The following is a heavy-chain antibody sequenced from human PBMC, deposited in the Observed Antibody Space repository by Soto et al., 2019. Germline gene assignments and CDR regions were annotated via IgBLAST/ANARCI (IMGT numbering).Heavy chain of an antibody. V-gene: IGHV3-33*01. J-gene: IGHJ6*02. CDR3: ARAITAMVTFYYYGMDV. CDR2: IWYDGSNK. D-gene: IGHD5-18*01. Sequence: GGSLRLSCAASGFTFSSYGMHWVRQAPGKGLEWVAVIWYDGSNKYYADSVKGRFTISRDNSKNTLYLQMNSLRAEDTAVYYCARAITAMVTFYYYGMDVWGQGTTVTV. CDR1: GFTFSSYG.